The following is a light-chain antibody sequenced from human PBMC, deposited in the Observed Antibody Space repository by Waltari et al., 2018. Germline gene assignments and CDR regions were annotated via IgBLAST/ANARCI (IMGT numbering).Light chain of an antibody. J-gene: IGLJ3*02. CDR2: GNS. Sequence: QSVLTQPPSVSGAPGQRVTISCTGSSPNIGAGYAVHRYQQLPGTAPKLLIYGNSNRPSGVPDRFSGSKSGTSASLAITGLQAEDEADYYCQSYDSSLSGSNWVFGGGTKLTVL. CDR1: SPNIGAGYA. CDR3: QSYDSSLSGSNWV. V-gene: IGLV1-40*01.